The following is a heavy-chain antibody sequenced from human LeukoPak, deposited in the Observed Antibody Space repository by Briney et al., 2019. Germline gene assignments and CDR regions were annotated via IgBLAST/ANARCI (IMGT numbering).Heavy chain of an antibody. J-gene: IGHJ4*02. D-gene: IGHD5-18*01. CDR3: VKDQGYGTYGYDY. CDR1: GFTFSTYA. Sequence: GGSLRLSCLASGFTFSTYAMHWVRQAPGKGLEYVSAITSHGDSTYYADSVKGRFTISRDNSKNTLYPQMSSLRAEDTAVYYCVKDQGYGTYGYDYWGQGTLVTVSS. V-gene: IGHV3-64D*09. CDR2: ITSHGDST.